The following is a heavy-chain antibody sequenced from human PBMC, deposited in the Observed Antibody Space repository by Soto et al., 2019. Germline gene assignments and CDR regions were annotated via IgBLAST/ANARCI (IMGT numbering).Heavy chain of an antibody. CDR3: AKIALDGSGKGLYYYYGMDV. CDR2: ISGSGGST. CDR1: GFTFSSYA. Sequence: EVQLLESGGGLVQPGGSLRLSCAASGFTFSSYAMSWVRQAPGKGPEWVSAISGSGGSTYYADSVKGRFTISRDNSKNTLYLQMNSLRAEDTAVYYCAKIALDGSGKGLYYYYGMDVWGQGTTVTVSS. D-gene: IGHD2-15*01. V-gene: IGHV3-23*01. J-gene: IGHJ6*02.